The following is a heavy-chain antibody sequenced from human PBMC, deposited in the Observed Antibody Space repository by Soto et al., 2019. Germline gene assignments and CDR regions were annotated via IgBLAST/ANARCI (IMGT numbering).Heavy chain of an antibody. CDR2: IWDDGSNK. V-gene: IGHV3-33*01. Sequence: PGGSLRLSCAASGFTFSNYGMHWVRQAPGKGLEWVAVIWDDGSNKYYEDSVKGRFTISRDNSKNALYLHMNSLSVEDTAVYYCARARQRRGYGRQYFDTSGRGTLVTVSS. CDR1: GFTFSNYG. CDR3: ARARQRRGYGRQYFDT. D-gene: IGHD5-12*01. J-gene: IGHJ5*02.